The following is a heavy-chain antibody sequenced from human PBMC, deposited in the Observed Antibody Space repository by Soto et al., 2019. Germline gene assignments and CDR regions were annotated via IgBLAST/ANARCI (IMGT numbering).Heavy chain of an antibody. CDR1: GFTFSSYA. CDR3: AKDLLKGIAVAGYYFDY. J-gene: IGHJ4*02. Sequence: GGSLRLSCAAPGFTFSSYAMSWVRQAPGKGLEWVSAISGSGGSTYYADSVKGRFTISRDNSKNTLYLQMNSLRAEDTAVYYCAKDLLKGIAVAGYYFDYWGQGTLVTVSS. CDR2: ISGSGGST. V-gene: IGHV3-23*01. D-gene: IGHD6-19*01.